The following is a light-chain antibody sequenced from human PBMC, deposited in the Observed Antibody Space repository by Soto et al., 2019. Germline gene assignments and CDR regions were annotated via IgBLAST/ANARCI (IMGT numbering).Light chain of an antibody. Sequence: EIVLTQSPGTLSLSPGERATLSCRASQSVGNNYLAWYQQKPGQAPRFLIYDASSRATGIPDRFSGSGSGTDFTLTISRLEPEDFAVYYCQQYGSTPLTFGGGTKVGIK. J-gene: IGKJ4*01. CDR3: QQYGSTPLT. V-gene: IGKV3-20*01. CDR1: QSVGNNY. CDR2: DAS.